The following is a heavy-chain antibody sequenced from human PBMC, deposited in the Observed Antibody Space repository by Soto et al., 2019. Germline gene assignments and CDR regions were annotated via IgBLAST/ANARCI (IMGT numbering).Heavy chain of an antibody. CDR3: ARRRYYDILTGNTYYYYYGMDV. CDR1: GYSFTSYW. J-gene: IGHJ6*02. CDR2: IYPSDSDT. D-gene: IGHD3-9*01. Sequence: GESLKISCKGSGYSFTSYWIGWVRQMPGKGLEWMGIIYPSDSDTRYSPSFQGQVTISADKSISTAYLQWSSLKASDTAIYYCARRRYYDILTGNTYYYYYGMDVWGQGTTVTVSS. V-gene: IGHV5-51*01.